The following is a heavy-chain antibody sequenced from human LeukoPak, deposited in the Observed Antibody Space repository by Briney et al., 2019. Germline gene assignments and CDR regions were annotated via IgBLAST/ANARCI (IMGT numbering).Heavy chain of an antibody. D-gene: IGHD4-17*01. CDR3: ARDSTLTVTETNFDY. CDR1: GFTFSSYS. CDR2: ISSSGSYI. Sequence: GGSLRLSCAASGFTFSSYSMNWVRQAPGKGLEWVASISSSGSYIYYADSVKGRFTISRDNAKNSLYLQMNSLRAEDTAVYYCARDSTLTVTETNFDYWGQGTLVSVSS. J-gene: IGHJ4*02. V-gene: IGHV3-21*01.